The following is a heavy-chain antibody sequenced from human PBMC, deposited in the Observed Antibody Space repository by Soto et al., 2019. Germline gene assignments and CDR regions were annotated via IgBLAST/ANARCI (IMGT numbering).Heavy chain of an antibody. CDR3: ARKSSSSSWFDP. Sequence: VKVSCKASGYTFSNYGISWVRQAPGQGLEWMGWISGYNGNTNYAQNFQGRVAMTADPSTRTAYMDLRSLISDDTAVYFCARKSSSSSWFDPWGQGTLVTVSS. J-gene: IGHJ5*02. D-gene: IGHD6-6*01. CDR2: ISGYNGNT. CDR1: GYTFSNYG. V-gene: IGHV1-18*01.